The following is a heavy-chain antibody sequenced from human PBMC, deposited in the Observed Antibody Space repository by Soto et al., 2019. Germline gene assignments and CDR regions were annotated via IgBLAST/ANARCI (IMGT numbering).Heavy chain of an antibody. Sequence: ASVKVSCKASGYTFTSYGISWVRQAPGQGLEWMGWISAYNGNTNYAQKLQGRVTMTTDTSTSTAYMELRSLRSDDTALYYCARDRTDSGYYTNWLDPWGQGTQVTVSS. CDR2: ISAYNGNT. J-gene: IGHJ5*02. CDR1: GYTFTSYG. CDR3: ARDRTDSGYYTNWLDP. D-gene: IGHD3-22*01. V-gene: IGHV1-18*01.